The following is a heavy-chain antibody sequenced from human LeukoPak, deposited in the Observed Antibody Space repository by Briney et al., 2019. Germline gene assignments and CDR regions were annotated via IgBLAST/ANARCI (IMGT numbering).Heavy chain of an antibody. V-gene: IGHV3-23*01. D-gene: IGHD1-26*01. Sequence: GGSLRLSCAASGFTFSSYGMHWVRQAPGKGLEWVSSISGSGNRTYYADSVKGRFTISRDNSKNTLYLQMNSLRAEDTAVYYCAKVLLSYFPDDAFDIWGQGTMVTVSS. J-gene: IGHJ3*02. CDR1: GFTFSSYG. CDR2: ISGSGNRT. CDR3: AKVLLSYFPDDAFDI.